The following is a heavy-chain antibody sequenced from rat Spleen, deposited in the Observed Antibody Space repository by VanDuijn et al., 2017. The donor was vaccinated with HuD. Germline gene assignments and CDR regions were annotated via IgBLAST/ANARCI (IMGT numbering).Heavy chain of an antibody. Sequence: EVQLVESGGGLVQPGRSLKLSCAASGFTLSNYGMAWVCQAPTKGLEWVATISYADTSGHSGTYYRDSVKGRFTISRDNAKSTLYLQMDSLRSEDTATYYCTRGSTVATVMDAWGQGASVTVSS. CDR2: ISYADTSGHSGT. CDR3: TRGSTVATVMDA. D-gene: IGHD1-8*01. V-gene: IGHV5-29*01. J-gene: IGHJ4*01. CDR1: GFTLSNYG.